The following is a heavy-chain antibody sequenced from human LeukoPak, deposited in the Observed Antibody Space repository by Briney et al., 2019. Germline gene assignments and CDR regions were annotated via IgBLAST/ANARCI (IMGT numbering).Heavy chain of an antibody. V-gene: IGHV3-11*05. CDR3: ARGGGRDGYPFDY. CDR2: ISSSSSYT. Sequence: GGSLRLSCAVSGFTFSDYYMSWIRQAPGKGLEWVSYISSSSSYTKYADSVKGRFTISRGNAKNSLYLQMNSLRAEDTGVYYCARGGGRDGYPFDYWGQGNLVTVSS. CDR1: GFTFSDYY. D-gene: IGHD5-24*01. J-gene: IGHJ4*02.